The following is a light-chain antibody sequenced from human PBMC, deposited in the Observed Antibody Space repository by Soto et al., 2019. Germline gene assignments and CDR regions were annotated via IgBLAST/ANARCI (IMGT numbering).Light chain of an antibody. CDR1: QSISIW. CDR2: KAS. V-gene: IGKV1-5*03. CDR3: QQYNDYSWT. J-gene: IGKJ1*01. Sequence: DIQMTQSPSTLSASVGDRVTITCRASQSISIWLAWYQQKKGKAPNLLIYKASSIKSGVPSRFSGSGSGTEFTLTISSLQPDDFATYYCQQYNDYSWTFGQGTKVEIK.